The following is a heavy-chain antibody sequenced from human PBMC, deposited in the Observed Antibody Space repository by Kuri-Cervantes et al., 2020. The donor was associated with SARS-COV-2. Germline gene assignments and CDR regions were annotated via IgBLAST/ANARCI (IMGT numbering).Heavy chain of an antibody. D-gene: IGHD6-19*01. CDR1: GYTFTSYA. V-gene: IGHV1-69*10. CDR3: SPSPAVADYGMDV. CDR2: IIPILGIA. Sequence: SVKVSCKASGYTFTSYAMHWVRQAPGQRLEWMGGIIPILGIANYAQKFQGRVTITADKSTSTAYMELSGLRSEDTAVYYCSPSPAVADYGMDVWGQGTTVTVSS. J-gene: IGHJ6*02.